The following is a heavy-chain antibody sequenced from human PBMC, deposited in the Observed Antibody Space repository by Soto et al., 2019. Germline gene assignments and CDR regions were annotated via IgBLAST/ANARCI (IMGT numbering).Heavy chain of an antibody. CDR3: ARQEPPRDGSSPTCFASFDY. V-gene: IGHV5-51*01. Sequence: GESLKISCQGSGYNFNMYWIGWVRQMPGKGLEWMGIINPDDSETRYSPSFLGQVTISADKSISTAYLQWSSLEASDTAMYYCARQEPPRDGSSPTCFASFDYGGQGALVTVSS. CDR1: GYNFNMYW. J-gene: IGHJ4*02. CDR2: INPDDSET. D-gene: IGHD3-10*01.